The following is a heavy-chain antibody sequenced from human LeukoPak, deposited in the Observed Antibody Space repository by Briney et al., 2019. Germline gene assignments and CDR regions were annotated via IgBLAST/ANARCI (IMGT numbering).Heavy chain of an antibody. CDR1: GFTFSSYG. J-gene: IGHJ4*02. D-gene: IGHD6-19*01. Sequence: GRSLRLSCAASGFTFSSYGMHWVRQAPGKGPEWVAVISYDGSNKYYADSVKGRFTISRDNSKNTLYLQMNSLRAEDTAVYYCAKGGISGWGFFDYWGQGTLVTVSS. CDR3: AKGGISGWGFFDY. CDR2: ISYDGSNK. V-gene: IGHV3-30*18.